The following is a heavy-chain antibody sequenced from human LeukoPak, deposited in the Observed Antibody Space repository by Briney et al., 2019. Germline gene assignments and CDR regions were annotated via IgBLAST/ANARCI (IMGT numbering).Heavy chain of an antibody. CDR3: ARRDYGDYAYAFDI. V-gene: IGHV3-30-3*01. Sequence: GRSLRLSCAASGFTFSSYAMHWVRQAPGKGLEWVANDGSNKYYADSVKGRFTISRDNSKNTLYLQMNSLRAEDTAVYYCARRDYGDYAYAFDIWGQGTMVTVSS. CDR1: GFTFSSYA. D-gene: IGHD4-17*01. J-gene: IGHJ3*02. CDR2: DGSNK.